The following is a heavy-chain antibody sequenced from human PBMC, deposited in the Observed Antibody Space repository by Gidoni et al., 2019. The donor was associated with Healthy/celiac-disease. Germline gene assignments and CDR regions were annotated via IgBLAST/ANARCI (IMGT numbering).Heavy chain of an antibody. CDR3: ARGARDFWSGYYPYYYYGMDV. CDR2: IYYSGST. V-gene: IGHV4-39*07. D-gene: IGHD3-3*01. Sequence: QLQLQESGPGLVKPSETLSLTCTVSGGSISSSSYYWGWIRQPPGKGLEWIGSIYYSGSTYYNPSLKSRVTISVDTSKNQFSLKLSSVTAADTAVYYCARGARDFWSGYYPYYYYGMDVWGQGTTVTVSS. J-gene: IGHJ6*02. CDR1: GGSISSSSYY.